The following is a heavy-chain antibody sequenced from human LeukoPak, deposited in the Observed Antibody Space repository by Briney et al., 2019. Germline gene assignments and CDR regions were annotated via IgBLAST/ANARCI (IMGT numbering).Heavy chain of an antibody. CDR3: AKGRIIWNAGYYWFDP. J-gene: IGHJ5*02. CDR1: GFTFSSYG. CDR2: ISYDGSNK. D-gene: IGHD1-1*01. V-gene: IGHV3-30*18. Sequence: QPGRSLRLSCAASGFTFSSYGMHWVRQAPGKGLEWVAVISYDGSNKYYADSVKGRFTISRDNSKNTLYLQMNSLRAEDTAVYYCAKGRIIWNAGYYWFDPWGRGTLVTVSS.